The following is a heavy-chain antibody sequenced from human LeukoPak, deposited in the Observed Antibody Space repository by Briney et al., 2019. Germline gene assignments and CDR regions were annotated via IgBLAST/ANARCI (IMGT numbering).Heavy chain of an antibody. CDR2: INHSGST. Sequence: SDTLSLTCAVYGGSFSGCYWSWIRQPPGKGLEWIGEINHSGSTNYNPSLKSRVTISVDTSKNQFSLKLSSVTAADTAVYYCARGGGYDFWSGYYYYYYMDVWGNGTTVTVSS. CDR3: ARGGGYDFWSGYYYYYYMDV. V-gene: IGHV4-34*01. J-gene: IGHJ6*03. D-gene: IGHD3-3*01. CDR1: GGSFSGCY.